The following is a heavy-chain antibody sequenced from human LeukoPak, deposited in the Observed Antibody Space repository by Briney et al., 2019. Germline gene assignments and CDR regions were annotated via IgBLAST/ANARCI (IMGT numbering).Heavy chain of an antibody. Sequence: SETLSLTCTVSGGSISSSSYYWGWIRQPPGKGLEWIGSIYYSGSTYYNPSLKSRVTISVDTSKNQFSLKLSSVTAADTAVYYCARSQYYDFWSGYYKDYYYYMDVWGKGTTVTVSS. J-gene: IGHJ6*03. D-gene: IGHD3-3*01. CDR1: GGSISSSSYY. V-gene: IGHV4-39*07. CDR3: ARSQYYDFWSGYYKDYYYYMDV. CDR2: IYYSGST.